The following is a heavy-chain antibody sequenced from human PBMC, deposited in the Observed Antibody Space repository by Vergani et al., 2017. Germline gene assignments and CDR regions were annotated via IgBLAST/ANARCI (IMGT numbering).Heavy chain of an antibody. CDR3: ARDPYYYDSSGYWDYFDY. J-gene: IGHJ4*02. V-gene: IGHV1-2*02. CDR1: GYTFTGYY. D-gene: IGHD3-22*01. CDR2: INPNSGGT. Sequence: QVQLVQSGAEVKKPGASVKVSCKASGYTFTGYYMHWVRQAPGQGLEWMGWINPNSGGTNYAQKFQGRVTMTRDTSISTAYMELSRLRSDDTAVYYCARDPYYYDSSGYWDYFDYWGQGTLVTVSS.